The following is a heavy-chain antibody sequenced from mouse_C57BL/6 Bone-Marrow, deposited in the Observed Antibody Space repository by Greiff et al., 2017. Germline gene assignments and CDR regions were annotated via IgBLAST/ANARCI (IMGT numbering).Heavy chain of an antibody. CDR1: GYTFTDYY. J-gene: IGHJ4*01. Sequence: VKLQQSGAELVKPGASVKISCKASGYTFTDYYINWVKQRPGQGLEWIGKIGPGSGSTYYNEKFKSKATLTADKSSSTAYMQLSSLTSEDSAVYFCASYSNYGVYAMDYWGQGTSVTVSS. D-gene: IGHD2-5*01. CDR2: IGPGSGST. CDR3: ASYSNYGVYAMDY. V-gene: IGHV1-77*01.